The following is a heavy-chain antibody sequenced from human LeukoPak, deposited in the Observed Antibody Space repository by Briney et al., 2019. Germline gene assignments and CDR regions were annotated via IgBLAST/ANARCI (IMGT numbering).Heavy chain of an antibody. CDR1: GFTFSSYA. Sequence: PGGSLRLSCAASGFTFSSYAMTWVRQAPGKGLGWVSLISASGSSAYYTDSVKGRFTISRDNSENTLYLQMNSLTAEDTAVYYCAKRYCSGSSCTLFDYWGQGTLVTVSP. CDR3: AKRYCSGSSCTLFDY. CDR2: ISASGSSA. D-gene: IGHD2-15*01. V-gene: IGHV3-23*01. J-gene: IGHJ4*02.